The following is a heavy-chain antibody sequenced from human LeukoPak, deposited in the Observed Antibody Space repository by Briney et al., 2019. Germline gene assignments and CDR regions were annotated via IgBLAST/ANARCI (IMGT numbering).Heavy chain of an antibody. Sequence: SETLSLTGTVSGVSTRSFLWSWFRQPPGKRLEWIGYITDSGSTNYNPSLKSRVAMSVDTSKNQFSLHLSSVTAADTAVYYCESAGGFWGQGTLVTVSS. V-gene: IGHV4-59*01. CDR3: ESAGGF. CDR1: GVSTRSFL. D-gene: IGHD3-10*01. J-gene: IGHJ4*02. CDR2: ITDSGST.